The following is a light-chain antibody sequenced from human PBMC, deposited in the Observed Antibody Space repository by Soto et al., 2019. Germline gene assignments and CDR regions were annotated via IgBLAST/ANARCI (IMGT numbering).Light chain of an antibody. CDR2: EVT. V-gene: IGLV2-14*01. CDR3: SSYTNINTRACV. Sequence: QSALTQPASVSGSPGQSITISCTGTSSDVGGYNYVSWYQQHPGKAPKFIIYEVTDRPSGVSNRFSGSKSGNTASLTISGLQAEDEAEYYCSSYTNINTRACVFGTGTKLTVL. J-gene: IGLJ1*01. CDR1: SSDVGGYNY.